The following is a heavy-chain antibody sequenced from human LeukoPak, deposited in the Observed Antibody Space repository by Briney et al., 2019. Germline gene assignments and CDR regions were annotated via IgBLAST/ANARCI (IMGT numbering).Heavy chain of an antibody. Sequence: PGGSLRLSCAASGFTFSDYYMSWIRQAPGQGLDWVSYISSSGSTIYYADSVKGQFTISRDNAKNSLYLQMNSLRAEDTAVYYCARDSIVGATFDYWGQGTLVTVSS. CDR3: ARDSIVGATFDY. J-gene: IGHJ4*02. V-gene: IGHV3-11*01. CDR1: GFTFSDYY. D-gene: IGHD1-26*01. CDR2: ISSSGSTI.